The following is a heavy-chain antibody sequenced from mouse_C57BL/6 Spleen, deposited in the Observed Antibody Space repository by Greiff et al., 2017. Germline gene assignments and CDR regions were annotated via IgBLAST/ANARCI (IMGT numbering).Heavy chain of an antibody. CDR2: IYPRSGNT. J-gene: IGHJ4*01. Sequence: QVQLQQSGAELARPGASVKLSCKASGYTFTSYGISWVKQRTGQGLEWIGEIYPRSGNTYYNEQFKGKATLTADKSSSTAYMELRSLTSEDSAVYYCARPLDSRMPMDYWGQGTSVTVSS. CDR1: GYTFTSYG. CDR3: ARPLDSRMPMDY. V-gene: IGHV1-81*01. D-gene: IGHD3-2*01.